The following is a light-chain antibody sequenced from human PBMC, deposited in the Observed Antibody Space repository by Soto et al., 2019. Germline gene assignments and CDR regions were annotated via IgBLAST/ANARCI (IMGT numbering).Light chain of an antibody. Sequence: DIQMTQSPSTLSASVGDRVTITCRAGQSISNLLAWYQQKSGRAPKHLIYKATILQGGVPSRFSGSGSGTEFALTISNLQPDDFATYDCQCYHTVSRRFGQGTKVEV. CDR1: QSISNL. J-gene: IGKJ1*01. CDR3: QCYHTVSRR. CDR2: KAT. V-gene: IGKV1-5*03.